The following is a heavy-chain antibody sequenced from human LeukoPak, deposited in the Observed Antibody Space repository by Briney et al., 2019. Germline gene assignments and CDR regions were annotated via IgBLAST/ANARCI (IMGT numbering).Heavy chain of an antibody. CDR1: GYTFTGYY. V-gene: IGHV1-2*02. CDR3: ARDPGDVAWFDP. D-gene: IGHD7-27*01. J-gene: IGHJ5*02. Sequence: ASVKVSCKASGYTFTGYYMHWVRQAPGQGLEWMGWINPNSGGTNYAQKFQGRVTMTRDTSISTACMELSRLRSDDTAVYYCARDPGDVAWFDPWGQGTLVTVSS. CDR2: INPNSGGT.